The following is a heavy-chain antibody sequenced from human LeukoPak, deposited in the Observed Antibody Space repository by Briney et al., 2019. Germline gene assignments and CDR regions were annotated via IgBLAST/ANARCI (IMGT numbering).Heavy chain of an antibody. Sequence: PGESLKISCKGSGYSFSAYWIAWVRQMPGKGLEWMGIINPRDSDTRYSPSFLGQVTFSADKSINTAYLQWPSLKAPDTAIYYCAKISLAGDYFDYWGQGTLVIVSS. CDR1: GYSFSAYW. CDR2: INPRDSDT. V-gene: IGHV5-51*01. J-gene: IGHJ4*02. D-gene: IGHD6-19*01. CDR3: AKISLAGDYFDY.